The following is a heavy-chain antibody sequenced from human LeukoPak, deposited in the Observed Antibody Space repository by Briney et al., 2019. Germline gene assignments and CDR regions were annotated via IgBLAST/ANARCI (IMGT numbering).Heavy chain of an antibody. CDR2: IIPILGIA. CDR1: GGTFSSYA. D-gene: IGHD2-15*01. CDR3: ARDSDSRLDP. J-gene: IGHJ5*02. Sequence: SVKVSCKASGGTFSSYAISWVRQAPGQGLEWMGRIIPILGIANYAQKFQGRVTITADKSTSTAYMELSSLRSEDTAGYYWARDSDSRLDPWGQGTLVTVSS. V-gene: IGHV1-69*04.